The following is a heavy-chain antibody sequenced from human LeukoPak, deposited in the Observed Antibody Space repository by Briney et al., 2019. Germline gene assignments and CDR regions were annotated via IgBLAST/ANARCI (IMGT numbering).Heavy chain of an antibody. D-gene: IGHD2-15*01. CDR3: ARGYCSGGSCYSYYYYNCMDV. J-gene: IGHJ6*03. CDR1: GGSINNFY. V-gene: IGHV4-59*12. Sequence: PSETLSLTCTVSGGSINNFYWSWIRQTPDKGLEWIGYIYFSGRTNYNPSLKSRVTISVDTSKNQFSLKLSSVTAADTAVYYCARGYCSGGSCYSYYYYNCMDVWGKGTTVTVSS. CDR2: IYFSGRT.